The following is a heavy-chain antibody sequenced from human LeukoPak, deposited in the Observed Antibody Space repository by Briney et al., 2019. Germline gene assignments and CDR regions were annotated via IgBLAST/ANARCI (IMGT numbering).Heavy chain of an antibody. Sequence: GGSLRLSCAALGFTVSSNYMSWVRQAPGKGLEWVSVIYSSGATYYADSVKGRFTISRDNSKNTVFLQMNSLRAEDTAVYHCARDALGRGSSYLTGDRWGQGTLVTVSA. CDR3: ARDALGRGSSYLTGDR. J-gene: IGHJ4*02. V-gene: IGHV3-66*01. CDR2: IYSSGAT. CDR1: GFTVSSNY. D-gene: IGHD5-18*01.